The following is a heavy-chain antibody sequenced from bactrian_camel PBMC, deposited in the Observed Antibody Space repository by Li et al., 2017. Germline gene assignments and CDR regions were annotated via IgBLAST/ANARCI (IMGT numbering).Heavy chain of an antibody. CDR1: GNTERPDW. CDR2: IFTGGIST. V-gene: IGHV3S25*01. Sequence: QLVESGGGLVQPGGSLRLSCAASGNTERPDWMGWFRQAPGKEREGVAAIFTGGISTYYADSVKGRFTISQDNAKDTVYLQMNTLKPEDTAMYSRKATSYGCSYLLPSDQGTQVTVS. D-gene: IGHD6*01. J-gene: IGHJ4*01.